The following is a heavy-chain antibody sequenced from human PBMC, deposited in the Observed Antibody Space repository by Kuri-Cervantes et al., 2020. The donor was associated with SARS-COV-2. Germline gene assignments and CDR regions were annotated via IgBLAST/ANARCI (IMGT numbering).Heavy chain of an antibody. CDR3: TTDRAXRGITIFGVXXXDWFDP. Sequence: AAXXXXXSXAWMXWVRXXPGKGLEWVGXMKXXTDGXXTDYXAXVKGRFTISRDDSKNTLYLXXNSLKTEDTAXYYCTTDRAXRGITIFGVXXXDWFDPWGQGTLVTVSS. CDR2: MKXXTDGXXT. D-gene: IGHD3-3*01. CDR1: XXXXSXAW. J-gene: IGHJ5*02. V-gene: IGHV3-15*07.